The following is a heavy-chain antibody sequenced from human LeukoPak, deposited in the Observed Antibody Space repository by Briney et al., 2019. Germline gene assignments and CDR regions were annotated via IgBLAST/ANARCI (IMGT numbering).Heavy chain of an antibody. CDR3: ARYLRLVRY. CDR2: IWHDGSAE. J-gene: IGHJ4*02. V-gene: IGHV3-33*01. D-gene: IGHD6-19*01. Sequence: PGGSLRLSCAASGCSFSSYGMHWVRQAPGKGLEWVAVIWHDGSAEFYVDSVKGRFSISRDDSKNTLYLQMNSLRVEDTALYYCARYLRLVRYWGQGTLVTVSS. CDR1: GCSFSSYG.